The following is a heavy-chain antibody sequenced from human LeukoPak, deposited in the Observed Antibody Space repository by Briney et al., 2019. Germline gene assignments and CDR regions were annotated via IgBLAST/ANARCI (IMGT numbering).Heavy chain of an antibody. D-gene: IGHD5-18*01. J-gene: IGHJ4*02. V-gene: IGHV1-8*01. CDR3: ARGTIGYSYGYEGYYFDY. Sequence: GASVKVSCKASGYTFTSYDINWVRQATGQGLEWMGWMNPNSGNTGYAQKFQGRDTMTRNTSISTAYMELSSLRSEDTAVYYCARGTIGYSYGYEGYYFDYWGQGTLVTVSS. CDR2: MNPNSGNT. CDR1: GYTFTSYD.